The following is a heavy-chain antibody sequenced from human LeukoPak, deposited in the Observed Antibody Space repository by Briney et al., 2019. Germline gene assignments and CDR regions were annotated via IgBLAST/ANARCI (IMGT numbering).Heavy chain of an antibody. CDR2: ISGSGGGT. CDR1: GFTFSSYA. CDR3: AKGAASNYVPNWFDP. J-gene: IGHJ5*02. D-gene: IGHD4-11*01. V-gene: IGHV3-23*01. Sequence: PGGSLRLSCAASGFTFSSYAMSWVRQAPGKGLEWVSVISGSGGGTYYADSVKGRFTISRDNSKNTLYLQMNSLIAEDTAVYYCAKGAASNYVPNWFDPWGQGTLVTVSS.